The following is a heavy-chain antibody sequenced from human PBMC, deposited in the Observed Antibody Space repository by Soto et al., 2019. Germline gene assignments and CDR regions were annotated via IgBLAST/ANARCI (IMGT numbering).Heavy chain of an antibody. CDR3: ARGLSSSWMGY. Sequence: QVQLQQWGAGLLKPSETLSLTCAVYGGSFSGYYWSWIRQPPGKGLEWIGEINHSGSTNYNPSLKNRVTISVDTSKNHFSLKLSSVTAADTAVYYCARGLSSSWMGYWGQGTLVTVSS. CDR2: INHSGST. D-gene: IGHD6-13*01. CDR1: GGSFSGYY. V-gene: IGHV4-34*01. J-gene: IGHJ4*02.